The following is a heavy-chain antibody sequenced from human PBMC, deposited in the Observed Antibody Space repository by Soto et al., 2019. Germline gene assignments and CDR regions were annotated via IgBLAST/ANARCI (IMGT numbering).Heavy chain of an antibody. V-gene: IGHV4-4*07. Sequence: KLPETLSLTCSVSGADINTYSWTWIRQPAGKGLEWIGRIYTSASINYNPSLKGRVTLSVDTSTNQVSLRLASVTAADTAIYYCARGREAGYNFYYGMDVWGQGTTVTVSS. J-gene: IGHJ6*02. D-gene: IGHD6-19*01. CDR1: GADINTYS. CDR2: IYTSASI. CDR3: ARGREAGYNFYYGMDV.